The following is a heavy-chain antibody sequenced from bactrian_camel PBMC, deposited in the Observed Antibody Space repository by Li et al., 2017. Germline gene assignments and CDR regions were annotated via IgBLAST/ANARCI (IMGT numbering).Heavy chain of an antibody. CDR2: AYQGGART. D-gene: IGHD1*01. J-gene: IGHJ4*01. V-gene: IGHV3S1*01. CDR3: AATWDSLRCLEFTAEY. CDR1: GFTYSRNC. Sequence: HVQLVESGGGSVQAGGSLRLSCVASGFTYSRNCMGWFRQAPGKEREGVAAAYQGGARTHYIDSVKGRFTISLDNAKKTMYLQMNSLKPEDTAMYYCAATWDSLRCLEFTAEYWGQGTQVTVS.